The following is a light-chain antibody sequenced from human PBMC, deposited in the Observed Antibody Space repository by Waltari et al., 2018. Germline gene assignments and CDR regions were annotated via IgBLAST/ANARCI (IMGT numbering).Light chain of an antibody. J-gene: IGKJ5*01. CDR1: QSISYS. CDR2: KAS. V-gene: IGKV1-5*03. Sequence: DIQMAQSPSTLSASVGDRVTITCRACQSISYSLAWYQQKPGKAPKLLIYKASTLEGVVPSRFSGSGSGTEFTLTITSLQPDDFATYYCQQYNRYSSFGQGTRLEI. CDR3: QQYNRYSS.